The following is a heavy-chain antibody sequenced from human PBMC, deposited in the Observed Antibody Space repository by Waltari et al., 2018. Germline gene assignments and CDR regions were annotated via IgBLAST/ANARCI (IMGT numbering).Heavy chain of an antibody. D-gene: IGHD2-15*01. V-gene: IGHV4-4*02. CDR1: AEPRSTTDC. J-gene: IGHJ4*02. Sequence: QLQLQQSGPGLVKPSESLSLPCVVSAEPRSTTDCWCWVRQAPGKGLEWIGQIRGDGRTNKNPSLESRVTISMDTSIRQFALKVSSAAAADTAVYYCARDRGRGLYLDSWGQGTLVTVSP. CDR3: ARDRGRGLYLDS. CDR2: IRGDGRT.